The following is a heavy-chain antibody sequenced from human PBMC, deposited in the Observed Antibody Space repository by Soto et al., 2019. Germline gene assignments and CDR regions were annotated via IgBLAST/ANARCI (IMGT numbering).Heavy chain of an antibody. CDR2: ISSSGSTI. D-gene: IGHD3-10*01. J-gene: IGHJ6*02. CDR3: ASGGRGGDYGMDV. Sequence: EVQLVESGGGLVQPVGSLRLSFAASGFTFSSYEMNWVRQAPGKGLEWVSYISSSGSTIYYADSVKGRFTISRDNAKNTLYLQMNSLRAEDTAVYYCASGGRGGDYGMDVWGQGTTVTVSS. CDR1: GFTFSSYE. V-gene: IGHV3-48*03.